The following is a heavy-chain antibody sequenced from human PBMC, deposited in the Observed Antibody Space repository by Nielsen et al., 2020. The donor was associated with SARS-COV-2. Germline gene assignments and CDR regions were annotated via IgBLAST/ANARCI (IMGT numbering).Heavy chain of an antibody. V-gene: IGHV3-30*18. J-gene: IGHJ3*02. CDR2: ISYDGSNK. Sequence: GGSLRLSCAASGFTFSSYGMHWVRQAPGKGLEWVAVISYDGSNKYYADSVKGRFTISRDNSKNTLYLQMNSLRAEDTALYYCAKIGHIVGASEWSDAFDIWGQGTMVTVSS. CDR1: GFTFSSYG. CDR3: AKIGHIVGASEWSDAFDI. D-gene: IGHD1-26*01.